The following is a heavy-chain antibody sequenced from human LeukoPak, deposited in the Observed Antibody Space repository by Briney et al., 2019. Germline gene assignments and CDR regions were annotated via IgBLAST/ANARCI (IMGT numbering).Heavy chain of an antibody. D-gene: IGHD6-13*01. V-gene: IGHV4-59*01. CDR3: ARVRAAAAGNYFDY. CDR2: IYYSGST. CDR1: GGSISSFY. Sequence: PSETLSLTCTVSGGSISSFYWSWIRQPPGKGLEWIGYIYYSGSTNYNPSLKSRVTISVDTSKNQFSLKLSSVTAADTAVYYCARVRAAAAGNYFDYWGQGTLVTVSS. J-gene: IGHJ4*02.